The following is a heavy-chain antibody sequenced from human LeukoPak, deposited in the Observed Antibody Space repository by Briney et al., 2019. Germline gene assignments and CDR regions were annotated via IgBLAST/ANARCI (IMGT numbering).Heavy chain of an antibody. CDR2: ISYDGSNK. CDR3: AKEVRGKFDY. D-gene: IGHD1-26*01. V-gene: IGHV3-30*04. J-gene: IGHJ4*02. Sequence: QSGGSLRLSCAASGFTFRSYAMHWVRQAPGKGLEWVAVISYDGSNKYSADSVKGRFTISRDNSKNTLYLQMNSLRAEDTAVYYCAKEVRGKFDYWGRGTLVTVSS. CDR1: GFTFRSYA.